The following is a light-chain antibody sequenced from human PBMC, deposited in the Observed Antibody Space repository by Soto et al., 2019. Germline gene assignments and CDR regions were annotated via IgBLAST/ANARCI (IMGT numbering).Light chain of an antibody. CDR2: GNN. CDR3: QSYDTSLSGFVV. V-gene: IGLV1-40*01. CDR1: SSNIGAGYD. Sequence: QSVLTQPPAVSGAPGQRVTISCTGSSSNIGAGYDGHWYQQLPGTAARLLIFGNNNRPSGVPDRFSGSRSGTSASLAITGLQAEDEADYYCQSYDTSLSGFVVFGGGTKLTV. J-gene: IGLJ2*01.